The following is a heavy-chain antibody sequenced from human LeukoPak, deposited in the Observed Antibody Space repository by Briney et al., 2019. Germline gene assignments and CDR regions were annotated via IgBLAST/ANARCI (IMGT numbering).Heavy chain of an antibody. J-gene: IGHJ3*01. Sequence: GESLKISCKGSGYRFNAYWIAWVRQMPGKGLEWRGIIYPDDSDTRYSPSFQGQVTISADKSVRTAYLQWSSLKASDTAMYYCARPNITSYYDSRGYDAFDVWGQGTMVTVSS. CDR3: ARPNITSYYDSRGYDAFDV. CDR2: IYPDDSDT. D-gene: IGHD3-22*01. CDR1: GYRFNAYW. V-gene: IGHV5-51*01.